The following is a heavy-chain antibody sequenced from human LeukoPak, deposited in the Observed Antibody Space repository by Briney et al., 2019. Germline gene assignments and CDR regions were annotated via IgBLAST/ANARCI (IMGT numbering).Heavy chain of an antibody. CDR3: ARSGYSSGWYTDY. CDR1: GGSISSGSYY. V-gene: IGHV4-61*02. CDR2: IYTSGST. Sequence: SETLSLTCTVSGGSISSGSYYWSWIRQPAGKGLEWIRRIYTSGSTNYNPSLKSRVTISVDTSKNQFSLKLSSVTAAYTAVYYCARSGYSSGWYTDYWGQGTLVTVSS. J-gene: IGHJ4*02. D-gene: IGHD6-19*01.